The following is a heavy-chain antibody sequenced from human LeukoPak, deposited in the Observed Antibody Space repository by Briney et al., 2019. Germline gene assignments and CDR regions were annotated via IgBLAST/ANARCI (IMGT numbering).Heavy chain of an antibody. Sequence: ASVKVSCKASGYIFTDYYMHWVRQAPGQELGWMGRINPNSGGTNYAQKFQGRVTMTRDTSISTAYTELSSLRSEDTAVYYCARGGEWELLRRAFDIWGQGTMVTVSS. J-gene: IGHJ3*02. CDR2: INPNSGGT. CDR3: ARGGEWELLRRAFDI. D-gene: IGHD1-26*01. V-gene: IGHV1/OR15-1*01. CDR1: GYIFTDYY.